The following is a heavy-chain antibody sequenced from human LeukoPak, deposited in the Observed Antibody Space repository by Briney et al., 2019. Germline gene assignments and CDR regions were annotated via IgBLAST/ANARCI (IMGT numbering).Heavy chain of an antibody. V-gene: IGHV1-46*01. D-gene: IGHD6-13*01. Sequence: ASVKVSCKTSGYILSMFWMHWVRQAPGQGLEWMGIINPSRGSTTFAPKFQGRVSMTGDMTTNTVYMEMSGVTSEDTGIYFCARDVSARGAGVVAPGLLPLMNYFGFYMDVRGKGTSVTVSS. CDR3: ARDVSARGAGVVAPGLLPLMNYFGFYMDV. CDR2: INPSRGST. J-gene: IGHJ6*03. CDR1: GYILSMFW.